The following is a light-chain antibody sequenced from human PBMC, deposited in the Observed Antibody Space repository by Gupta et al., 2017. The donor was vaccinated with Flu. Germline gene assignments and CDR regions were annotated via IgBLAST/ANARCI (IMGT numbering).Light chain of an antibody. CDR1: NSNVGGNY. J-gene: IGLJ2*01. V-gene: IGLV1-47*01. Sequence: QSVLPPPPSTSGTPGQRVTISCSGSNSNVGGNYVFWYQQLPGTAPKLLIYRNYQRPSGIPDRFSGSKSGTSASLAISGLRAEDEADYYCASWDDSMSGVVFGGGTKLTVL. CDR3: ASWDDSMSGVV. CDR2: RNY.